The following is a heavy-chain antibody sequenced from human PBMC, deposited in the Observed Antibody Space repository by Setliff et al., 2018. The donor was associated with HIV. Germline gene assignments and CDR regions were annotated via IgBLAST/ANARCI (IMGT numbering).Heavy chain of an antibody. CDR2: VYHTGST. J-gene: IGHJ4*02. D-gene: IGHD6-13*01. V-gene: IGHV4-34*01. CDR1: GGSFSDYY. Sequence: SETLSLTCGVYGGSFSDYYWRWIRQPPGKGLEWIGEVYHTGSTNLNPSLKSRVTISIDKAKNQFSLKLNSVTAADTAVYYCAAASSWDPLLDYWGQGTLVTVSS. CDR3: AAASSWDPLLDY.